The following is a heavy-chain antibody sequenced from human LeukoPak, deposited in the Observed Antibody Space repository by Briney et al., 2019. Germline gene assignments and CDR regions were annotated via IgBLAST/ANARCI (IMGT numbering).Heavy chain of an antibody. CDR3: ARVEETATTAAIIRKYSYYYYYMDV. J-gene: IGHJ6*03. CDR2: ISSSSSYM. CDR1: GFTFSSYS. V-gene: IGHV3-21*01. D-gene: IGHD4-11*01. Sequence: GGSLRLSCAASGFTFSSYSMNWVRQAPGKGLEWVSSISSSSSYMYYADSVKGRFTISRDNAKSSLYLQMNSLRAEDTAVYYCARVEETATTAAIIRKYSYYYYYMDVWGKGNTVTVSS.